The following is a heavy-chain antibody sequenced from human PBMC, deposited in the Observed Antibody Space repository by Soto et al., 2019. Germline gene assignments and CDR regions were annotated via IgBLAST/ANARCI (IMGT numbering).Heavy chain of an antibody. V-gene: IGHV1-24*01. D-gene: IGHD2-15*01. J-gene: IGHJ3*02. CDR1: GYTLTELP. Sequence: ASVKVSCKVSGYTLTELPMHWVRQAPGKGLEWMGGFDPEDGETIYAQKFQGRVTMTEDTSTDTAYMELSSLRSEDTAVYYCATDRSRGGYCSGGSCYSSLGAFDIWGQGTMVPVSS. CDR2: FDPEDGET. CDR3: ATDRSRGGYCSGGSCYSSLGAFDI.